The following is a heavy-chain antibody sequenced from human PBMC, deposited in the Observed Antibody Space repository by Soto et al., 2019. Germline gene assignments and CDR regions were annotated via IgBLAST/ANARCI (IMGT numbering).Heavy chain of an antibody. CDR2: IWYDGTQK. J-gene: IGHJ4*02. V-gene: IGHV3-33*08. Sequence: GGPLRRSCYASGFTFKTYSMHWVRQPPGKGLEWLAAIWYDGTQKYYADSVKGRFIISRDNSKKTLYLEMNSLRAEDTAVYYCARAGGTTVTGLWHFDSWGQGTLVTGS. CDR3: ARAGGTTVTGLWHFDS. D-gene: IGHD4-17*01. CDR1: GFTFKTYS.